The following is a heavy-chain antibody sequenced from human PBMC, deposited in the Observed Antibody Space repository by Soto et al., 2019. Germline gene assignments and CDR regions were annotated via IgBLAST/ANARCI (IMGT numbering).Heavy chain of an antibody. CDR2: ISYDGSNK. V-gene: IGHV3-30*18. Sequence: QVQLVESGGGVVQPGRSLRLSCAASGFTFSSYGMHWVRQAPGKGLEWVAVISYDGSNKYYADSVKGRFTISRDNSKNTLYLQMNSLRAEDTAVYYCAKDPEPYYSSGYFYFDYWGQGTLVTVSS. D-gene: IGHD3-22*01. CDR3: AKDPEPYYSSGYFYFDY. J-gene: IGHJ4*02. CDR1: GFTFSSYG.